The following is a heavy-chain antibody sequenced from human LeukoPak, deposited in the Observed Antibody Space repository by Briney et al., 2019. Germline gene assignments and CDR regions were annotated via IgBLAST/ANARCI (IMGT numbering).Heavy chain of an antibody. Sequence: GGSLRLSCAASGFDLSGYGMHWVRQAPGKGLEYVSAIGSNGGSTYYANSVKGRFTISRDNSKNTLYLQMGSLRAEDKAVYYCARGYCSSTSCPDLDYFSYMDVWGKGTTVTVSS. CDR2: IGSNGGST. J-gene: IGHJ6*03. CDR1: GFDLSGYG. D-gene: IGHD2-2*01. CDR3: ARGYCSSTSCPDLDYFSYMDV. V-gene: IGHV3-64*01.